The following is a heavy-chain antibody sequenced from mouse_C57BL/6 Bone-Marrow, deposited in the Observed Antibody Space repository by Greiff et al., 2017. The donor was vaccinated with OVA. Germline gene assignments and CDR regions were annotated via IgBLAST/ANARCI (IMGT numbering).Heavy chain of an antibody. Sequence: QVQLQQSGAELVMPGASVKLSCKASGYTFTSYWMHWVKQRPGQGLEWIGEIDPSDSYTNYNQKFKGKSTLTVDKSSCTADMQLSSLTSEDSAVYYCARDVNNYEGLAYWGQGTLVTVSA. CDR3: ARDVNNYEGLAY. V-gene: IGHV1-69*01. CDR1: GYTFTSYW. D-gene: IGHD1-3*01. CDR2: IDPSDSYT. J-gene: IGHJ3*01.